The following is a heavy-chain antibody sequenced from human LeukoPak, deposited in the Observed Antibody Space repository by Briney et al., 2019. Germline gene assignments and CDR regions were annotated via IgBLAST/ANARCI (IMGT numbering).Heavy chain of an antibody. V-gene: IGHV4-61*05. D-gene: IGHD6-6*01. CDR2: IYYSGTT. J-gene: IGHJ4*02. CDR3: ARQADDSSSSLVYFDY. Sequence: SETLSLTCTVSGGSISSSSYYWGWIRQPPGKGLEWIGFIYYSGTTKYNPSLKSRVTISADTSKNQFSLKLSSVTAADTAVYYCARQADDSSSSLVYFDYWGQGTLVTVSS. CDR1: GGSISSSSYY.